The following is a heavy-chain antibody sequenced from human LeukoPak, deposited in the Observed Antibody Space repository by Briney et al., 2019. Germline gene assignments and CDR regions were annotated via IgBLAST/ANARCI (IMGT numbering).Heavy chain of an antibody. J-gene: IGHJ3*02. CDR2: IYYSGST. CDR1: GGSISRYY. Sequence: SETLSLTCSVPGGSISRYYWSWIRQPPGKGLEWIGDIYYSGSTNYNPSLKSRVTISVDTSNNQLSLRLSSLTAADTAVYFCARRGAGFCSGGSCYDIRDDAFDIWGRGTMVTVSS. V-gene: IGHV4-59*08. CDR3: ARRGAGFCSGGSCYDIRDDAFDI. D-gene: IGHD2-15*01.